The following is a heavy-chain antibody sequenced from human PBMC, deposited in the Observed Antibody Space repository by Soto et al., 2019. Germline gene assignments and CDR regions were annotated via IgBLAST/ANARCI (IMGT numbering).Heavy chain of an antibody. V-gene: IGHV3-7*05. CDR1: GFTFSDYW. CDR3: ARDVSPGSGPYYLDAFDM. J-gene: IGHJ3*02. CDR2: IKKDESKK. Sequence: EVQLVESGGGLVQPGESLRLSCVASGFTFSDYWMTWVRQAPGKGLEWVANIKKDESKKSYLDSVRGRFTISRDNARNSLYLHMDSLRDEDTALYYCARDVSPGSGPYYLDAFDMVGQGTMVTVSS. D-gene: IGHD3-22*01.